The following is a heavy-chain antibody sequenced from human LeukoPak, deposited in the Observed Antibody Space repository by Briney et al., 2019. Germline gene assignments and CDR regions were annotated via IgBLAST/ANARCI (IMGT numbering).Heavy chain of an antibody. CDR3: ARTRRSVPAAFFDY. J-gene: IGHJ4*02. V-gene: IGHV4-34*01. D-gene: IGHD2-2*01. CDR2: INHSGST. Sequence: SETLSLTCAVYGGSFSGYYWSWIRQPPGKGLEWIGEINHSGSTNYNPSLKSRVTISVDTSKNQFSLRLSSVTAADTAVYYCARTRRSVPAAFFDYWGQGTLVTVSS. CDR1: GGSFSGYY.